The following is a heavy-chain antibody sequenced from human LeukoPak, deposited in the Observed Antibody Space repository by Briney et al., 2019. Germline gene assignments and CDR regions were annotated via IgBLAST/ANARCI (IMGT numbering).Heavy chain of an antibody. CDR3: ARDVGYCSSTSCQREFDY. CDR1: GYTFTSYD. D-gene: IGHD2-2*01. Sequence: ASVKVSCKASGYTFTSYDINWVRQATGQGLEWMGWMNPNSGNTGYAQKFQGSVTMTRNTSISTAYMELSSLRSEDTAVYYCARDVGYCSSTSCQREFDYWGQGTLVTVSS. J-gene: IGHJ4*02. V-gene: IGHV1-8*01. CDR2: MNPNSGNT.